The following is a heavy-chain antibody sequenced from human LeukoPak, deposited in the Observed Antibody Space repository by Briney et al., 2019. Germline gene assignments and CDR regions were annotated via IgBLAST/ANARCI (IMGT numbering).Heavy chain of an antibody. V-gene: IGHV4-34*01. CDR3: AGDIATGYYIDH. D-gene: IGHD3-9*01. J-gene: IGHJ4*02. CDR1: GGSISSYY. Sequence: PSETLSLTCTVSGGSISSYYRSWIRQPPGKGPEWIGEINDSGSTNYNPSLKSRVTIFVDTSKKQISLKLSSVTAADTAVYYCAGDIATGYYIDHWGQGTLVTVSS. CDR2: INDSGST.